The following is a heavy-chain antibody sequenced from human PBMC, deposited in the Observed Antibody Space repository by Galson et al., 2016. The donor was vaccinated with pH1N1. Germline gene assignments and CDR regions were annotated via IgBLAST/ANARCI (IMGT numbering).Heavy chain of an antibody. J-gene: IGHJ6*02. CDR3: ARNTEKFYYALDV. CDR1: GGSISGKNW. Sequence: TLSLTCAVSGGSISGKNWWSWVRQSPGKGLEWIGEIYYSGRTNYNPSLKSRVTISVDMSKNQFSLNPTSVTAADTAVYYCARNTEKFYYALDVWGQGATVTVSS. V-gene: IGHV4-4*02. CDR2: IYYSGRT.